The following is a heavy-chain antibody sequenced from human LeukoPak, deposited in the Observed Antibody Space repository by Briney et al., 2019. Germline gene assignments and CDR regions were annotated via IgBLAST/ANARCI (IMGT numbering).Heavy chain of an antibody. CDR3: ARRRGPSEIDP. J-gene: IGHJ5*02. V-gene: IGHV5-51*01. CDR2: IYPGDSET. D-gene: IGHD6-25*01. Sequence: GESLKISCKGSGYRFSTYWIGWVRQMPGKGLEWMGIIYPGDSETRYSPSFQGQVTISADKSISTAYLQWSSLKASDTAMYYCARRRGPSEIDPWGQGTLVTVSS. CDR1: GYRFSTYW.